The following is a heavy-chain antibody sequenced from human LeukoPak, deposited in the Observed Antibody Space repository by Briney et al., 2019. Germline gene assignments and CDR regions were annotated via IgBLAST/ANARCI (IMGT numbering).Heavy chain of an antibody. D-gene: IGHD3-10*01. V-gene: IGHV4-31*03. CDR1: GGSINSGGYY. CDR2: IYYSGST. CDR3: ARSITMVRGFDY. J-gene: IGHJ4*02. Sequence: SETLSLTCTVSGGSINSGGYYWNWIRQHPGKGLAWIGSIYYSGSTYYNPSLKSRLTISVDTSKNHFSLKLSSVTAADTAIYYCARSITMVRGFDYWGQGTLVTVSS.